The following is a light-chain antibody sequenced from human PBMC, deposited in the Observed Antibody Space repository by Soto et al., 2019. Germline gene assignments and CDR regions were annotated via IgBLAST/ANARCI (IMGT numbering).Light chain of an antibody. CDR2: DVS. CDR1: QSVNSY. Sequence: LTQSPATLSLSPGDRATLSCRASQSVNSYLAWYQQKPGQAPRLLIYDVSNRATGIPARFSGSGSGTDFTLTISSLEPEDFAVYFCQQRSEWPLCTFXQGTKVDIK. J-gene: IGKJ2*02. CDR3: QQRSEWPLCT. V-gene: IGKV3-11*01.